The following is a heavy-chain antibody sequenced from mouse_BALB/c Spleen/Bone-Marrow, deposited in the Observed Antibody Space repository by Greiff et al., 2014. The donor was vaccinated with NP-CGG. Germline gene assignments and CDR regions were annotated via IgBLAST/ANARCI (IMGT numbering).Heavy chain of an antibody. CDR1: GFAFSSYD. V-gene: IGHV5-12-1*01. Sequence: EVMLVESGGGLVKPGGSLKLSCAASGFAFSSYDMSWVRQTPEKRLEWVAYISSGGGSTYYPDTVKGRFTISRDNAKNTLYLQMSSLKSEDTAMYYCARDDGYGGFAYWGQGTLVTVSA. J-gene: IGHJ3*01. CDR2: ISSGGGST. CDR3: ARDDGYGGFAY. D-gene: IGHD2-3*01.